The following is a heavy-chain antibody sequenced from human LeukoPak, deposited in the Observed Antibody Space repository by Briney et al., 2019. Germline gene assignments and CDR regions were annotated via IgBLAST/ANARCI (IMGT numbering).Heavy chain of an antibody. CDR2: ISAGGT. CDR3: AELGITMIGGV. V-gene: IGHV3-23*01. D-gene: IGHD3-10*02. Sequence: AGGSLRLSCAASGFTFSNFAMNWVRQAPGKGLEWVSAISAGGTFYADFVKGRFTISRDNSKNSLYLQMNSLRAEDTAVYYCAELGITMIGGVWGKGTTVTISS. J-gene: IGHJ6*04. CDR1: GFTFSNFA.